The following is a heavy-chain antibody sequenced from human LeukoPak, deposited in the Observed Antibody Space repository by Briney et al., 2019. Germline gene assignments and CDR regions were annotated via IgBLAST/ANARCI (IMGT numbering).Heavy chain of an antibody. CDR3: AKVQWLTDLFDY. J-gene: IGHJ4*02. D-gene: IGHD6-19*01. V-gene: IGHV3-30*04. CDR1: GFTFSSYA. CDR2: ISYDGSNK. Sequence: GGSLRLSCAASGFTFSSYAMHWVRQAPGKGLEWVAVISYDGSNKYYADSVKGRFTISRDNSKNTLYLQMNSLRAEDTAVYYCAKVQWLTDLFDYWGQGTLVTVSS.